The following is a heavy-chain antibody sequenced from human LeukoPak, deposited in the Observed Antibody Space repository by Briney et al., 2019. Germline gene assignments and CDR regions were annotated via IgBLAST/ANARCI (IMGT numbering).Heavy chain of an antibody. V-gene: IGHV3-23*01. D-gene: IGHD6-19*01. Sequence: GGSLRLSCAASGFTFSAFAMTWVRQAPGKGLEWASTITDDGYNTYSADSVKGRITFSRDNSKNTLSLQLRSLRAEDTAVYYCAKDLSYTSGASDHWGQGTLVTVSS. J-gene: IGHJ4*02. CDR3: AKDLSYTSGASDH. CDR1: GFTFSAFA. CDR2: ITDDGYNT.